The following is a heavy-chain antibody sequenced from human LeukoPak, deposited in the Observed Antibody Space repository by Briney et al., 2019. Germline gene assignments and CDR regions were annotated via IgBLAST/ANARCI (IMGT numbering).Heavy chain of an antibody. D-gene: IGHD4-17*01. CDR2: INPKSGGT. CDR3: ARENTVSLNWFDP. V-gene: IGHV1-2*06. J-gene: IGHJ5*02. Sequence: ASVKVSCKASGGTFSSYAISWVRQAPGQGLEWMGRINPKSGGTNYAKKFQGRVTMTRDTSISTAYMELSRLTSDDTAVYYCARENTVSLNWFDPWGQGTLVTVSP. CDR1: GGTFSSYA.